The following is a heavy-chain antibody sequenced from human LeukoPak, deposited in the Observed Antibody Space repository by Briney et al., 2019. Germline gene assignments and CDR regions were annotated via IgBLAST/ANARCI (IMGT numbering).Heavy chain of an antibody. J-gene: IGHJ4*02. Sequence: GASVKVSCKASGYPFTGYYMHWVRQAPGQGLEWVGWINPNSGDTNYAQKFQGRVTMTRDTSISTAYMELISLRSDDTAVYYCARGARYYDFWSGSSSYFDYWGQGTLVTVSS. CDR1: GYPFTGYY. D-gene: IGHD3-3*01. CDR3: ARGARYYDFWSGSSSYFDY. CDR2: INPNSGDT. V-gene: IGHV1-2*02.